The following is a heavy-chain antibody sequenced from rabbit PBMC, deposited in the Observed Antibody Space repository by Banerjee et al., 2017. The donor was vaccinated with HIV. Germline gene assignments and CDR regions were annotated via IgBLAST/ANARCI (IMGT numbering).Heavy chain of an antibody. D-gene: IGHD8-1*01. V-gene: IGHV1S45*01. CDR1: GFSFSSNS. CDR3: ARAGSSDYLEYFNL. J-gene: IGHJ4*01. Sequence: QEQLEESGGDLVKPGASLTLTCTASGFSFSSNSMCWVRQAPGKGLEWIGCIYAADGSTDCSTWAKGRFTISKTSSATVTLQMTTLTAADTASYFCARAGSSDYLEYFNLWGQGTLVTVS. CDR2: IYAADGST.